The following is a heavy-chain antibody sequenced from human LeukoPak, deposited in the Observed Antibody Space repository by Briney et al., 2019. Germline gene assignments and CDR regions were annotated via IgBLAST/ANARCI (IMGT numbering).Heavy chain of an antibody. Sequence: GGSLRLSCAASGFTFTSHNMNWVRQAPGRGLEWVSSVSSGSTYIYYADSVKGRFTISRDNAENSLYLQMNSLRPEDTAVYYCARAREGEYCSRPTCPTRMFDSWGQGTLVTVSS. J-gene: IGHJ4*02. V-gene: IGHV3-21*01. CDR1: GFTFTSHN. D-gene: IGHD2-2*01. CDR2: VSSGSTYI. CDR3: ARAREGEYCSRPTCPTRMFDS.